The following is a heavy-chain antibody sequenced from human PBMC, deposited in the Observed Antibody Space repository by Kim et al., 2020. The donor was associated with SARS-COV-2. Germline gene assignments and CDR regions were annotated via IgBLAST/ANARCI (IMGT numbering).Heavy chain of an antibody. Sequence: ASVKVSCKASGYTFTGYYMHWVRQAPGQGLEWMGRINPNSGGTNYAQKFQGRVTMTRDTSISTAYMELSRLRSDDTAVYYCARDYGSGRHIGGFDYWGQGTLVTVSS. J-gene: IGHJ4*02. CDR1: GYTFTGYY. D-gene: IGHD3-10*01. V-gene: IGHV1-2*06. CDR2: INPNSGGT. CDR3: ARDYGSGRHIGGFDY.